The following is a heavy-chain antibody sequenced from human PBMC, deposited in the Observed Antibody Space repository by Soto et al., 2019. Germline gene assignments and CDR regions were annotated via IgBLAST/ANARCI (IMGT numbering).Heavy chain of an antibody. CDR3: AKDFSRDSFSQKTYCGGDCYTLDS. D-gene: IGHD2-21*02. V-gene: IGHV3-23*01. CDR1: GFPFDNYA. Sequence: GGSLRLSCEASGFPFDNYAMSWVRQAPGKGLEWVSAISGGSPKEFYAESVKGRFTISRDNSKNTLFLEMNSLRADDAALYYCAKDFSRDSFSQKTYCGGDCYTLDSCGPGTQVTVSS. CDR2: ISGGSPKE. J-gene: IGHJ4*02.